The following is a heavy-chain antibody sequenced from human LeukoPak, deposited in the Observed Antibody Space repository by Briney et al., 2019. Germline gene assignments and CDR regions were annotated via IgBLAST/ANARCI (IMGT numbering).Heavy chain of an antibody. Sequence: GGSLRLSCAASGFTFSDYYVSWIRQAPGKGLEWVSYISSSSSYTNYADSVKGRFTISRDNAKNSLYLQMNSLRAEGTAVYYCAREGAGGGNFDYWGQGTLVTVSS. CDR1: GFTFSDYY. CDR3: AREGAGGGNFDY. D-gene: IGHD1-26*01. CDR2: ISSSSSYT. J-gene: IGHJ4*02. V-gene: IGHV3-11*05.